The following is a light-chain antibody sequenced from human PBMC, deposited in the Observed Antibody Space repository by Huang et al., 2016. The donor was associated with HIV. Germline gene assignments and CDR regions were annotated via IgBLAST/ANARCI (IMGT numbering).Light chain of an antibody. V-gene: IGKV3-20*01. J-gene: IGKJ1*01. CDR2: AAS. CDR3: QQYAGSPWT. CDR1: QSISADY. Sequence: EIVLTQSPGTLLLSPGERATLSCRASQSISADYLAWYQQKPGQAPRPLIDAASSTATGIPDRFSGSGSGTDFTLTIYRLEPEDFAVYFCQQYAGSPWTFGQGTKVEIK.